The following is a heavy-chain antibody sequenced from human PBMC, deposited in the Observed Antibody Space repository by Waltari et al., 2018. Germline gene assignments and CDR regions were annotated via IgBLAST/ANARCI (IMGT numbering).Heavy chain of an antibody. CDR1: GFTFSRWA. Sequence: EVQLLESGGGLVQPGGSLRRSCAASGFTFSRWALHWVRQAPGKGREWVSAISGSGGNTYYADSVKGRFTISRDNSKNTLYLQMNSLRAEDTAVYYCARDPWFGELSPYYFDYWGQGTLITVSS. CDR2: ISGSGGNT. V-gene: IGHV3-23*01. J-gene: IGHJ4*02. D-gene: IGHD3-10*01. CDR3: ARDPWFGELSPYYFDY.